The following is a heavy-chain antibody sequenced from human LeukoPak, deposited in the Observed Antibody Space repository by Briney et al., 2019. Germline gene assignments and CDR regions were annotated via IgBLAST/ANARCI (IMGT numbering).Heavy chain of an antibody. J-gene: IGHJ5*02. Sequence: GGSLRLSCAASGFSFNYFWMSWVRQAPGKGLEWVANIKQDGTEKYYADSVKGRFTISRDNAKKSLYLQMNSLRAEDTAVYYCARDAEVGTLFGVLSRYNWSDPWGQGALVTVSS. CDR2: IKQDGTEK. D-gene: IGHD3-3*01. CDR1: GFSFNYFW. CDR3: ARDAEVGTLFGVLSRYNWSDP. V-gene: IGHV3-7*01.